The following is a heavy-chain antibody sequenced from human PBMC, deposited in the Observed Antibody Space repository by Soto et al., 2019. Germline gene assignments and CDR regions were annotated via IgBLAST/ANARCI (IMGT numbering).Heavy chain of an antibody. CDR1: GFTFSDYY. J-gene: IGHJ5*02. CDR2: ISSSSSYT. D-gene: IGHD6-13*01. Sequence: GGSLRLSCAASGFTFSDYYMSWIRQAPGKGLEWVSYISSSSSYTNYADSVKGRFTISRDNAKNSLCLQMNSLRAEDTAVYYCARWSSWYWFDPWGQGTLVTVSS. CDR3: ARWSSWYWFDP. V-gene: IGHV3-11*06.